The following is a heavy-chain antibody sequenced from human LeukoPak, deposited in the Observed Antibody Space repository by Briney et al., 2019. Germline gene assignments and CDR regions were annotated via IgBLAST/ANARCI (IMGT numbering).Heavy chain of an antibody. D-gene: IGHD6-6*01. CDR3: ARAGQLAYYYMDV. CDR2: ISYDGSNK. CDR1: GFTFSSYG. J-gene: IGHJ6*03. Sequence: PGGSLRLSCAASGFTFSSYGMHWVRQAPGKGLEWVAVISYDGSNKYYADSVKGRFTISRDNSKNTLYLQMNSLRAEDTAVYYCARAGQLAYYYMDVWGKGTTVTVSS. V-gene: IGHV3-30*19.